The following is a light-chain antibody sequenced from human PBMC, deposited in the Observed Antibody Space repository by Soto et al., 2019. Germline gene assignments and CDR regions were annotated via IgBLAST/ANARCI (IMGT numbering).Light chain of an antibody. J-gene: IGLJ3*02. Sequence: QSVLTQPASVSGSPGQSITISYTGTSSDIGAFNYVSWYQQPPGKAPKLMIYDVSNRPSGVSNRFSGSKSGNTASLTISGLQAEDEGDYYCGSYTAGSTVFGGGTKLTVL. CDR3: GSYTAGSTV. CDR1: SSDIGAFNY. V-gene: IGLV2-14*01. CDR2: DVS.